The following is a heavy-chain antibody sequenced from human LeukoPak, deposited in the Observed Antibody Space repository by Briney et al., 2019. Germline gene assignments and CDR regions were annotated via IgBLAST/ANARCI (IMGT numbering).Heavy chain of an antibody. D-gene: IGHD1-26*01. J-gene: IGHJ3*01. CDR1: GGSISSGGYY. CDR2: IYHSGST. V-gene: IGHV4-30-2*01. CDR3: ARVARSGDDAFDV. Sequence: ASQTLSLTCTVSGGSISSGGYYWSWIRQPPGKGLEWIGHIYHSGSTYYNPSLKSRVTISVDRSKNQFSLKLSSVTAADTAVYYCARVARSGDDAFDVWGQGTMVTVSS.